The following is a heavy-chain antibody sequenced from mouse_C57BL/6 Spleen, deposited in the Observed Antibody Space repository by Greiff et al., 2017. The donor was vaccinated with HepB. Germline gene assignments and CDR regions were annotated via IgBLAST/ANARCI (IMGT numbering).Heavy chain of an antibody. D-gene: IGHD1-1*02. CDR1: GYAFSSSW. J-gene: IGHJ4*01. CDR2: IYPGDGDT. V-gene: IGHV1-82*01. Sequence: QVQLKESGPELVKPGASVKISCKASGYAFSSSWMNWVKQRPGKGLEWIGRIYPGDGDTNYNGKFKGKATLTADKSSSTAYMQLSSLTTEDSAVYFCEREHYSGDYWGQGTSVTVSS. CDR3: EREHYSGDY.